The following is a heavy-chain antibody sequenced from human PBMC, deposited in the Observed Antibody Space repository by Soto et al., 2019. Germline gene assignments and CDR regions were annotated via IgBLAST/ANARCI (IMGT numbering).Heavy chain of an antibody. J-gene: IGHJ6*02. CDR2: IKSKTDGGTT. Sequence: PGGSLSLSCAASGFTFSNAWMNWVRQAPGKGLEWVGRIKSKTDGGTTDYAAPVKGRFTISRDDSKNTLYLQMNSLKTEDTAVYYCTTDRAHEGWFGEPLYYYGMDVWGQGTTVTVSS. D-gene: IGHD3-10*01. V-gene: IGHV3-15*07. CDR1: GFTFSNAW. CDR3: TTDRAHEGWFGEPLYYYGMDV.